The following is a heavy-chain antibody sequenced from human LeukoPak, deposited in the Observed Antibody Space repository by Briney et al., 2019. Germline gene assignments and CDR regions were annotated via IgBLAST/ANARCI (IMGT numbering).Heavy chain of an antibody. CDR2: ISSSSSTI. CDR1: GFTFSSYE. V-gene: IGHV3-48*03. D-gene: IGHD6-19*01. Sequence: PGGSLRLSCAASGFTFSSYEMNWVRQAPGKGLEWVSYISSSSSTIYYADSVKGRFTISRENAKNTLYLQMNSLSAEDTAVYYCARGTAVAGTDYWGQGTLVTVSS. J-gene: IGHJ4*02. CDR3: ARGTAVAGTDY.